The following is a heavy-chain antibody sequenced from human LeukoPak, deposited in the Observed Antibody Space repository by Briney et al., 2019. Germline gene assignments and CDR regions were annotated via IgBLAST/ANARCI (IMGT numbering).Heavy chain of an antibody. CDR3: AILGGSSGWYYFDY. Sequence: SQTLSLTCTVSGGSISSGSDYWSWIRQPAGKGLEWIGRIYTSGSTNYNPSLQSRVTISVDKSKNQFSLKLSSVTAADTAVYYCAILGGSSGWYYFDYWGQGTLVTVSS. D-gene: IGHD6-19*01. CDR2: IYTSGST. V-gene: IGHV4-61*02. CDR1: GGSISSGSDY. J-gene: IGHJ4*02.